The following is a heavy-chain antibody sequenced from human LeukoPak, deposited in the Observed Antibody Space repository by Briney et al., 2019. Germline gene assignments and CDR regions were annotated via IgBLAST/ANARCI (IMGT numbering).Heavy chain of an antibody. D-gene: IGHD2-2*01. CDR3: ARKTCTSTSCLHP. CDR2: MNPNTGNS. Sequence: ASVKVSCKASGYTFTSYDINWARQAAGQGLEWRGWMNPNTGNSGYAQRFQGRVTMTRDTSIDTAYMELSSLGSEDTAVYYCARKTCTSTSCLHPWGQGTLVTVSS. J-gene: IGHJ5*02. V-gene: IGHV1-8*01. CDR1: GYTFTSYD.